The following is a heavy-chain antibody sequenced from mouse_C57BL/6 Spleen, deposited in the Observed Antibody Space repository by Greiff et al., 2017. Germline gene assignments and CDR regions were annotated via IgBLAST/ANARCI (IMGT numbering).Heavy chain of an antibody. CDR1: GFTFSDYG. CDR3: ARGPTVVAFDY. Sequence: DVMLVESGGGLVKPGGSLKLSCAASGFTFSDYGMHWVRQAPEKGLEWVAYISSGSSTIYYADTVKGRFTISRDNAKNTLFLQMTSLRSEDTAMYYCARGPTVVAFDYWGQGTTLTVSS. D-gene: IGHD1-1*01. V-gene: IGHV5-17*01. CDR2: ISSGSSTI. J-gene: IGHJ2*01.